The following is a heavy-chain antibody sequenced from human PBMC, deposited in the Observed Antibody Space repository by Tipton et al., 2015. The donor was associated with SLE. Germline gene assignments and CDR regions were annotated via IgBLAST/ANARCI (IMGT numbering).Heavy chain of an antibody. V-gene: IGHV4-34*01. CDR3: ARDRYCTGTSCYTDWFDP. J-gene: IGHJ5*02. Sequence: LRLSCAVYGGSFSDYYWSWIRQPPGKGLEWIGEINHSGSTNYNPSLKSRVTISEDTSKNQFSLKLSSVTAADTAVYYCARDRYCTGTSCYTDWFDPWGQGTLVTVSS. CDR1: GGSFSDYY. D-gene: IGHD2-2*02. CDR2: INHSGST.